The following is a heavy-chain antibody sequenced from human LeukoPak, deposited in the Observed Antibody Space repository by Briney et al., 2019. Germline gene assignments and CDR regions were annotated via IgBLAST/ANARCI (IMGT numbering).Heavy chain of an antibody. CDR3: ASCPHYSNGWFDP. J-gene: IGHJ5*02. V-gene: IGHV3-7*01. CDR1: RFTFSSYW. Sequence: GGSLRLSCAASRFTFSSYWMSWLRQAPGKGLEWVANIKQDGSEKYYVDSVKGRFTISRDNAKNSLYLQMNSLRAEDTAVYYCASCPHYSNGWFDPWGQGTLVTVSS. D-gene: IGHD4-11*01. CDR2: IKQDGSEK.